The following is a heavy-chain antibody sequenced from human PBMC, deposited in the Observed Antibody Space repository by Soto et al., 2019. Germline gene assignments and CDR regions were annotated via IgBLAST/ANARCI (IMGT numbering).Heavy chain of an antibody. D-gene: IGHD3-22*01. J-gene: IGHJ4*02. Sequence: HPGGSLRLSCAASGFSFSNYWMSWVRQAPGKGLEWVGNIKEDGSQKQYVDSVEGRFIISRDNAKNLLYLQMNSLRVDDTAVFYCARDDRTGYYDYWGQGTQVTVSS. CDR1: GFSFSNYW. CDR3: ARDDRTGYYDY. V-gene: IGHV3-7*05. CDR2: IKEDGSQK.